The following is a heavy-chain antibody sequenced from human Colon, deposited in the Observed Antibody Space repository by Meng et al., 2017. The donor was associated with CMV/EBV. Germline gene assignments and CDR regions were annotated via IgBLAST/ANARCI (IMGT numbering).Heavy chain of an antibody. J-gene: IGHJ4*01. D-gene: IGHD6-19*01. CDR2: VSQDGRT. CDR1: GLSVSNDYW. V-gene: IGHV4-4*02. CDR3: ASSSGWWRIDY. Sequence: VQLQESGPRLVTPSGTLSLTCAVSGLSVSNDYWWTWVRQAPGKGLEWIGEVSQDGRTNSNPSLKSRLSMSVDKSKNQFSLNLRSVTAADTASYFCASSSGWWRIDYWGYGTLVTVSS.